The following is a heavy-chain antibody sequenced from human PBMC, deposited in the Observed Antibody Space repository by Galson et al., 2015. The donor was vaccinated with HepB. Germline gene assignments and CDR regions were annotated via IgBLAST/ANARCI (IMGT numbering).Heavy chain of an antibody. CDR2: FIPLFGTA. CDR1: GGTFSSYA. Sequence: SVKVSCKASGGTFSSYAINWVRQAPGQGLEWMGGFIPLFGTANYAQKFQGRVTITGDESTSTAYMELSSLRSDDTAVFYCARSRVFYGMDVWGQGTTVTVSS. J-gene: IGHJ6*02. V-gene: IGHV1-69*13. CDR3: ARSRVFYGMDV. D-gene: IGHD6-13*01.